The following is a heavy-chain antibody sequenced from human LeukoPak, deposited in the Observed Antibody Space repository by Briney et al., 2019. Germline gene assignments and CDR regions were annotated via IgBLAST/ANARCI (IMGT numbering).Heavy chain of an antibody. J-gene: IGHJ4*02. CDR1: GGSISSYY. D-gene: IGHD5-12*01. Sequence: SETLSLTCTVSGGSISSYYWSWIRQPPGKGLEWIGYIYYSGSTNYNPPLKSRVTISVDTSKNQFSLKLRSVTTADTAVYYCARRRVYSGSGEFDFWGQGTLVTVSS. CDR2: IYYSGST. V-gene: IGHV4-59*01. CDR3: ARRRVYSGSGEFDF.